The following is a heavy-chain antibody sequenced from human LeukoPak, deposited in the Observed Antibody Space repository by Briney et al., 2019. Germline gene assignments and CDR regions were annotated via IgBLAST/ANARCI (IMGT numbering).Heavy chain of an antibody. Sequence: ASVKVSCTVSGYTLTELSMHWVRQAPGKGLEWMGGFDPEDGETIYAQKFQGRVTMTEDTSTDTAYMELSSLRSEDTAVYYCATIRSYRRLFDYWGQGTLVTVSS. CDR3: ATIRSYRRLFDY. V-gene: IGHV1-24*01. CDR1: GYTLTELS. J-gene: IGHJ4*02. CDR2: FDPEDGET. D-gene: IGHD1-26*01.